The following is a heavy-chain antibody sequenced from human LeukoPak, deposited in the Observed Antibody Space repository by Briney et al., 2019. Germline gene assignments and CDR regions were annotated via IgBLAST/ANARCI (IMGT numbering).Heavy chain of an antibody. V-gene: IGHV4-34*01. CDR2: INHSGST. CDR1: GGSFGGYY. J-gene: IGHJ4*02. CDR3: AREGDSSGWYYDY. Sequence: PSETLSLTCAVYGGSFGGYYWSWIRQPPGKGLEWIGEINHSGSTNYNPSLKSRVTISVDTSKNQFSLKLSSVTAADTAVYYCAREGDSSGWYYDYWGQGTLVTVSS. D-gene: IGHD6-19*01.